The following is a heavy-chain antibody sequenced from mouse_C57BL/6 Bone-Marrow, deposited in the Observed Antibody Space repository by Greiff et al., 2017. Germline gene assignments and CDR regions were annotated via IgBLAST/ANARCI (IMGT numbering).Heavy chain of an antibody. CDR3: ARRCPVYAMDY. CDR1: GFTFSSYG. Sequence: EVQRVESGGDLVKPGGSLKLSCAASGFTFSSYGMSWVRQTPDKRLEWVATISSGGSYTYYPDSVKGRFTISRDNAKTTLYLQMSRLKSEDTAMYYCARRCPVYAMDYWGQGTSVTVSA. J-gene: IGHJ4*01. CDR2: ISSGGSYT. V-gene: IGHV5-6*01.